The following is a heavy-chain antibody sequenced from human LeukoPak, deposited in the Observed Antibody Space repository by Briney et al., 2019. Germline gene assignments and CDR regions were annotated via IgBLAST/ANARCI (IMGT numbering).Heavy chain of an antibody. CDR3: ARDGGDCDSTSCYDRLDY. CDR2: IKRDGSEK. Sequence: GGSLRLSCAASGFIFTNYWMTWVRQAPGKGLEWVANIKRDGSEKYYVDSVRGRFTTSRDNAKNTLYLQVNSLRAEDTAVYYCARDGGDCDSTSCYDRLDYWGQGTLVTVSS. D-gene: IGHD2-2*01. V-gene: IGHV3-7*04. CDR1: GFIFTNYW. J-gene: IGHJ4*02.